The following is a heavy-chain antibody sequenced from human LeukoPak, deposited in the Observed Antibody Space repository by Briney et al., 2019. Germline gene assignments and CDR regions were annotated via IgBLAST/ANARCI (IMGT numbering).Heavy chain of an antibody. D-gene: IGHD4-23*01. CDR3: ARPMTTVETRRRDWYFDL. J-gene: IGHJ2*01. CDR2: INPSGGST. Sequence: ASVKVSCKASGYTLTSYYMHWVRQAPGQGLEWMGIINPSGGSTSYAQKFQGRVTMTRETSTSKVYMELSSLRSEDTAVYYCARPMTTVETRRRDWYFDLWGRGTLVTVSS. CDR1: GYTLTSYY. V-gene: IGHV1-46*01.